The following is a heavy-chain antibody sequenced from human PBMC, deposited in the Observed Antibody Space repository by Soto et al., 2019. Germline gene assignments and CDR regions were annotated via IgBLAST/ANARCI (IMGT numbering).Heavy chain of an antibody. CDR1: GFTISSYA. Sequence: EVQLLESGGGLVQPGGSLRLSCAASGFTISSYAMSGVSQAPGKGLEWVSAISVSGGSTYYADSEKGTFTISRDNSNNTLYQQMNSLRAEDTAVNYCAKDGRSGLRFLEWLLSFDYWGQGTLVTVSS. CDR2: ISVSGGST. D-gene: IGHD3-3*01. CDR3: AKDGRSGLRFLEWLLSFDY. V-gene: IGHV3-23*01. J-gene: IGHJ4*02.